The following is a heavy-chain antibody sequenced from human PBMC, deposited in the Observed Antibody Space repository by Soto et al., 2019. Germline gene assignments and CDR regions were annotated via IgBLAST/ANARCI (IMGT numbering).Heavy chain of an antibody. J-gene: IGHJ4*02. Sequence: QITLNESGPTVVRPTETLTLTCRFSGFSLTTSGVGVGWIRQSPGKAPEWLALIYWDDDKRYRASLKSRLPITKDTSKNQVVLTVSDLDPTDTATYYCAHRVLRTVFGLVTTTAIYFDFWGQGTPVAVSS. V-gene: IGHV2-5*02. CDR2: IYWDDDK. CDR3: AHRVLRTVFGLVTTTAIYFDF. CDR1: GFSLTTSGVG. D-gene: IGHD3-3*01.